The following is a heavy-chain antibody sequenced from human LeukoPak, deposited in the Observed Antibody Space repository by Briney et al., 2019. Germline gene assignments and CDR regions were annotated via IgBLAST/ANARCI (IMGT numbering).Heavy chain of an antibody. CDR1: GGTFSSYA. D-gene: IGHD1-26*01. J-gene: IGHJ4*02. Sequence: ASVKVSCKASGGTFSSYAISWVRQAPGQGLEWMGRIIPIFGTANYAQKFQGRVTITTDESTSTAYMELSSLRSEHTAVYSCARDYSGSYGLDYWGQGTLVTVSS. CDR2: IIPIFGTA. V-gene: IGHV1-69*05. CDR3: ARDYSGSYGLDY.